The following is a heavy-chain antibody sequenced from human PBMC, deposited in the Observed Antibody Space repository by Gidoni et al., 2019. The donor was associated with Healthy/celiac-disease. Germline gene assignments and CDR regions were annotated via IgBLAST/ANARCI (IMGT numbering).Heavy chain of an antibody. CDR2: ISGSGGST. Sequence: EVQLLESGGGLVQPGGSLRLSWSAAGFTVSSYVRSWVRKAPGKGMVWVSAISGSGGSTSYAYSVKGRFTNSRDNSQHTLYLQMNSLRAEDTAVYYCANKDIVVVPAADYDAFDIWGQGTMVTVSS. D-gene: IGHD2-2*01. CDR3: ANKDIVVVPAADYDAFDI. V-gene: IGHV3-23*01. CDR1: GFTVSSYV. J-gene: IGHJ3*02.